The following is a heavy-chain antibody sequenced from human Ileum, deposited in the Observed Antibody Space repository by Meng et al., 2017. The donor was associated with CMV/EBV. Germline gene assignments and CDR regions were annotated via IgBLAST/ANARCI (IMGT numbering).Heavy chain of an antibody. D-gene: IGHD5-12*01. J-gene: IGHJ4*02. Sequence: GGSLSLSCAASGFTFSSYAMNWVRQAPGKGLEWVSTISGSGVSTYYADSLKGRFTISRDNSQNTVYLQMNSLRAEDTAVYYCAKSRDSGYDLIDFWGQGTLVNVSS. CDR2: ISGSGVST. CDR1: GFTFSSYA. V-gene: IGHV3-23*01. CDR3: AKSRDSGYDLIDF.